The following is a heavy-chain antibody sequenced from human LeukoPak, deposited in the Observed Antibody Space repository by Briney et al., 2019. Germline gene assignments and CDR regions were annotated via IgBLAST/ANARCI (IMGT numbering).Heavy chain of an antibody. Sequence: SETLSLTCAVSGYSLSSGYYWGWFRQPPGEGLGWIGSIYHTGSTYYNPSLKNRVTISIDTSKNHFSLKLSSVTAADTAVYYCASGCSGGSCFRGSWFDPWGQGTLVTVSS. CDR2: IYHTGST. J-gene: IGHJ5*02. D-gene: IGHD2-15*01. CDR3: ASGCSGGSCFRGSWFDP. V-gene: IGHV4-38-2*01. CDR1: GYSLSSGYY.